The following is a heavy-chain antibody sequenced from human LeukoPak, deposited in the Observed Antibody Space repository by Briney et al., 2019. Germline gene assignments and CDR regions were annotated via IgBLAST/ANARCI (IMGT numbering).Heavy chain of an antibody. CDR2: IRYDGSNK. CDR1: GFTFSSYG. J-gene: IGHJ4*02. Sequence: GGSLRLSRAASGFTFSSYGMRWVRQAPGKGLEWVAFIRYDGSNKYYADSVKGRFTISRDNSKNTLYLQMNSLRAEDTAVYYCAKDGQWLSPQTYYFDYWGQGTLVTVSS. D-gene: IGHD6-19*01. V-gene: IGHV3-30*02. CDR3: AKDGQWLSPQTYYFDY.